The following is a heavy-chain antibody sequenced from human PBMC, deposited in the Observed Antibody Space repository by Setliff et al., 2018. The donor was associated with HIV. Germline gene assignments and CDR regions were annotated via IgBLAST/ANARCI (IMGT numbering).Heavy chain of an antibody. J-gene: IGHJ4*02. CDR3: AKDRYYYGTSGPYFDY. D-gene: IGHD3-22*01. CDR1: GFIFSSYE. CDR2: IRYDEINN. Sequence: GGSLRLSCAASGFIFSSYEMNWVRQAPGKGLEWVAFIRYDEINNYYAESVKGRFTISRDNSKNTLYLQMNSLRAEDTAVYYCAKDRYYYGTSGPYFDYWGQGTLVTVSS. V-gene: IGHV3-30*02.